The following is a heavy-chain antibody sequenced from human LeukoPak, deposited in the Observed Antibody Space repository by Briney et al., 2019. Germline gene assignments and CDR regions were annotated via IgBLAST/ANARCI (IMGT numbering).Heavy chain of an antibody. D-gene: IGHD5-12*01. CDR1: GFTFSDAW. CDR2: IESKTDGGTT. Sequence: GGSLRLSCAASGFTFSDAWMSWVRQAPGKGLEWVGGIESKTDGGTTDYAAPVKGRFTISRDDSRNMVSLQMNSLKTEDTAVYYCITLRRGYWGQGTLVTVSS. V-gene: IGHV3-15*04. CDR3: ITLRRGY. J-gene: IGHJ4*02.